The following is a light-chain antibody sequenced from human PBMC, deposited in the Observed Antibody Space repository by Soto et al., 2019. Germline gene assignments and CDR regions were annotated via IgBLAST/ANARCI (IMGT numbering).Light chain of an antibody. V-gene: IGKV3D-15*01. J-gene: IGKJ1*01. CDR1: QSINTF. CDR3: QQYNNWPWT. Sequence: EVLLTQSPATLSVSPGESVTLSCRASQSINTFLAWYQQKPGQAPRLLIYDASSRAAGVPARFSGRGSGTDFTLTINSLEPEDFAVYYCQQYNNWPWTFGQGTKVEIK. CDR2: DAS.